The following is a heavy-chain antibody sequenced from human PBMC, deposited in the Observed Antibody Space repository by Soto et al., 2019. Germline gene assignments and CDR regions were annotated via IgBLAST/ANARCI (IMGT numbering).Heavy chain of an antibody. Sequence: PXXSLRLSCAASGFTFSRYGMHWVLQAPGKGLEWVAVISYDGSNKYYADSVKGRFTISRDNSKNTLYLQMNSLRAEDTAVYYCASTGARIAVAGSDYWGQGTLVTVSS. CDR1: GFTFSRYG. CDR3: ASTGARIAVAGSDY. V-gene: IGHV3-30*03. CDR2: ISYDGSNK. J-gene: IGHJ4*02. D-gene: IGHD6-19*01.